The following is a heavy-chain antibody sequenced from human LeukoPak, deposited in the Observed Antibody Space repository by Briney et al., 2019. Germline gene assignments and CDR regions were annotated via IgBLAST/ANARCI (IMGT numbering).Heavy chain of an antibody. Sequence: ASVKVSCKASGYTFTSYGISWVRQAPGQGLEWMGWISAYNGNTNYAQKLQGRVTMTTDTSTSTAYMELRSLRSDDTAVYYCARDILGYCSSTSCYTRFDPWGQGTPVTVSS. D-gene: IGHD2-2*02. J-gene: IGHJ5*02. CDR3: ARDILGYCSSTSCYTRFDP. V-gene: IGHV1-18*01. CDR1: GYTFTSYG. CDR2: ISAYNGNT.